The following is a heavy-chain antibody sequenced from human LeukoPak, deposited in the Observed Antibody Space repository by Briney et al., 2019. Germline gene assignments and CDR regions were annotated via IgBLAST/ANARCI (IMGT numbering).Heavy chain of an antibody. CDR2: IKGDGSST. Sequence: AGGSLRLSCAASGFTFSSYWMHWLRHTPGKGLVWVSRIKGDGSSTSYADSVKGRFTISRDNAKNTLYLQMNSLRAEDTAVYYCARDGYSFGHDFDYWGQGTLVTVSS. CDR1: GFTFSSYW. CDR3: ARDGYSFGHDFDY. J-gene: IGHJ4*02. D-gene: IGHD5-18*01. V-gene: IGHV3-74*01.